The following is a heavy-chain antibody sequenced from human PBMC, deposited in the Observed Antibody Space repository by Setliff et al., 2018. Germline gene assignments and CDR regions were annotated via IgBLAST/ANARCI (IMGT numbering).Heavy chain of an antibody. J-gene: IGHJ6*02. CDR3: ARERGSYGKLYYYYGMDV. CDR2: VWFDGSNE. CDR1: GFTFSDYV. V-gene: IGHV3-33*01. D-gene: IGHD1-26*01. Sequence: PGGSLRLSCAASGFTFSDYVIHWVRQAPGKGLEWVAGVWFDGSNEHYADSVKGRFTISRDNSKNTLYLQMNSLRAEDTAVYYCARERGSYGKLYYYYGMDVWGQGTTVTVSS.